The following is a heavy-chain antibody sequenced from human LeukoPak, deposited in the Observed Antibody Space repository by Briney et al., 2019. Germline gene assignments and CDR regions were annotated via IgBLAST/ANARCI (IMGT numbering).Heavy chain of an antibody. CDR2: IVGSGDTT. J-gene: IGHJ4*01. CDR1: GGSISSYY. V-gene: IGHV3-23*01. Sequence: TSETLSLTCTVSGGSISSYYWSWIRQPPGKGLEWVSSIVGSGDTTYYADSVKGRFTISRDNSKNTLYLQMNSLRAEDTAVYYCAKAVVVTAIPVDYWGHGTLVTVSS. D-gene: IGHD2-21*02. CDR3: AKAVVVTAIPVDY.